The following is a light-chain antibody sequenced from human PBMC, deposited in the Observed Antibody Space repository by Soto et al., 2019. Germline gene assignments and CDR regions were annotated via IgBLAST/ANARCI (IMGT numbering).Light chain of an antibody. V-gene: IGKV1-5*03. CDR3: QQYNRYPLT. CDR1: QSISSW. J-gene: IGKJ4*01. Sequence: DIQMTQSPSTLSASVGDRVTITCRASQSISSWLAWYQQKPGKAPNLLIYKASSLESGVPSRFIGSGSGTEFTLTISSLQPDDFATYYCQQYNRYPLTFGGGTKVEVK. CDR2: KAS.